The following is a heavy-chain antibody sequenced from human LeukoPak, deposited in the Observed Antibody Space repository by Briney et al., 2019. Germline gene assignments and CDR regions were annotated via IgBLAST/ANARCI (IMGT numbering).Heavy chain of an antibody. CDR1: GYTFTGHY. J-gene: IGHJ3*02. Sequence: ASLKVSCKASGYTFTGHYLHWVRQAPGQGLEWMGGIIPIFGTANYAQKFQGRVTITADESTSTAYMELSSLRSEDTAVYYCARSSGAGDAFDIWGQGTMVTVSS. CDR2: IIPIFGTA. CDR3: ARSSGAGDAFDI. V-gene: IGHV1-69*13. D-gene: IGHD1-14*01.